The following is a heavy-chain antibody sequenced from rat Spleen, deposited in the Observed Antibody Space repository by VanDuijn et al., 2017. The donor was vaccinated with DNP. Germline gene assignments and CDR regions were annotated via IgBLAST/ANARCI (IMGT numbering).Heavy chain of an antibody. CDR2: IGSDGYAP. D-gene: IGHD4-3*01. CDR3: VRWNSGHFDY. Sequence: EVQLMESGGGLVQPGRSLKLSCAASGFTFSDYYMAWVRQAPTRGLEWVAYIGSDGYAPYYGVSVKGRFTISRDNAKSTLYLQMNSLRSEDMATYYCVRWNSGHFDYWGQGVMVTVSS. V-gene: IGHV5-22*01. CDR1: GFTFSDYY. J-gene: IGHJ2*01.